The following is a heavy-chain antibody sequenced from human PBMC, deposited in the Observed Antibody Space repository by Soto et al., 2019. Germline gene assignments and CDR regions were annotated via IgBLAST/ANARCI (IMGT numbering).Heavy chain of an antibody. D-gene: IGHD2-2*01. CDR1: GFTFSSYA. V-gene: IGHV3-23*01. CDR2: ISGSGGST. Sequence: HPGGSLRLSCAASGFTFSSYAMSWVRQAPGKGLEWVSAISGSGGSTYYADYVKGRFTISRDNSKNTLYLQMNSLRAEDTAVYYCAKDRGYCSSTSCYDGGYWGQGT. CDR3: AKDRGYCSSTSCYDGGY. J-gene: IGHJ4*02.